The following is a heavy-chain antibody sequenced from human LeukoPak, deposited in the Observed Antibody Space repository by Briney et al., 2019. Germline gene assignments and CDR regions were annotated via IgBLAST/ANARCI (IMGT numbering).Heavy chain of an antibody. CDR1: GYTFTGYY. Sequence: TSVKVSCKASGYTFTGYYMHWVRQAPGQGLEWLGWINPNSGGTNYAQKFQGRVTMTRDTSISTVYMELSRLRSDDTAVYYCARRDRYRTRSGMDVWGQGTTVTVSS. J-gene: IGHJ6*02. CDR3: ARRDRYRTRSGMDV. V-gene: IGHV1-2*02. D-gene: IGHD1-26*01. CDR2: INPNSGGT.